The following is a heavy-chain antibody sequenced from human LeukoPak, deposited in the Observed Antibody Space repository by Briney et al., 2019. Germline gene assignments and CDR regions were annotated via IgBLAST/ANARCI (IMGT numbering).Heavy chain of an antibody. D-gene: IGHD3-10*01. V-gene: IGHV3-7*04. CDR2: LNQEGTEK. J-gene: IGHJ4*02. CDR1: GFTFSSYW. CDR3: ARCVYGSGPYYFDH. Sequence: GGSLRLSCAASGFTFSSYWMTWVRQGPGKGLEWVANLNQEGTEKYYEDSVKGRFTISRDNAKNSLDLQMNSVRAEDTAVYYCARCVYGSGPYYFDHWGQGTLVTVSS.